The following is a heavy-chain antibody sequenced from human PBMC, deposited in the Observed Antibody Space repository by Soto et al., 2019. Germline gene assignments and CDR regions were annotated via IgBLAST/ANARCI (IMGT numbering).Heavy chain of an antibody. CDR3: ARGGAMGVDY. J-gene: IGHJ4*02. D-gene: IGHD1-26*01. CDR2: IDGYSTTT. Sequence: EVQLVESGGGLVQPGGSLRLSCTASGFTFNNKWMHWVRQAPGKGLVWVSRIDGYSTTTNYADSVKGRFTISRDNAKNTEFRHANSLTDEDTAVYYCARGGAMGVDYWGQGTLVTVSS. CDR1: GFTFNNKW. V-gene: IGHV3-74*01.